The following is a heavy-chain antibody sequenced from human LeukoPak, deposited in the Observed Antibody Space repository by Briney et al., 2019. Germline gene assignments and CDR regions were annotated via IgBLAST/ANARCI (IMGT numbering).Heavy chain of an antibody. CDR2: IYHSGST. CDR3: ARGAYYYYYGMDV. V-gene: IGHV4-4*02. CDR1: GGSISSSNW. J-gene: IGHJ6*02. Sequence: SGTLSLTCAVSGGSISSSNWWSWVRQPPGKGLEWIGEIYHSGSTNYNPSLKSRVTISVDTSKNQFSLKLSSVTAADTAVYYCARGAYYYYYGMDVWGQGTTVTVSS.